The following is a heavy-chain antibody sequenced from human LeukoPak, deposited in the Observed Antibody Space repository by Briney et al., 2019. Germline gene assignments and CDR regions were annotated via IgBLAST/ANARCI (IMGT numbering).Heavy chain of an antibody. V-gene: IGHV3-11*01. Sequence: GGSLRFSCAASGFSFSRFYMSWVRHTPGKALEWISYIPTSGISVQYADSVRGRFTASRDDAMNSLHLQMDSLRVEDTAVYYCTRAEGLGPGAHFDQWGQGALVIVSS. CDR3: TRAEGLGPGAHFDQ. J-gene: IGHJ4*02. CDR2: IPTSGISV. CDR1: GFSFSRFY.